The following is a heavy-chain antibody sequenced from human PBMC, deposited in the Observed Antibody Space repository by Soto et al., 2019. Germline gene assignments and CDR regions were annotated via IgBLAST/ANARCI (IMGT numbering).Heavy chain of an antibody. V-gene: IGHV4-59*01. D-gene: IGHD1-7*01. CDR1: GGSISSYY. CDR2: IYYSGST. J-gene: IGHJ5*02. CDR3: ARGGRLELRIWWFDP. Sequence: SETLSLTRTVSGGSISSYYWSWIRQPPGKGLEWIGYIYYSGSTNYNPSLKSRVTISVDTSKNQFSLKLSSVTAADTAVYYCARGGRLELRIWWFDPWGQGTLVTVSS.